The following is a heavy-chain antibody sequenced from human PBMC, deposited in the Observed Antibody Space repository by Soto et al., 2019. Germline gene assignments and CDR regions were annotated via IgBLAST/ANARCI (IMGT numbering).Heavy chain of an antibody. V-gene: IGHV1-69*13. CDR2: FNPIIGTA. CDR3: ASAYYDFWSGWVNGYGMDV. D-gene: IGHD3-3*01. CDR1: VDTLSSYA. J-gene: IGHJ6*02. Sequence: GXSVKVSCKASVDTLSSYAVSWVRQAPGQGLEWMGGFNPIIGTANYAEKFQGRVTIIADESTSAAYMELSNLRSEDTAVYYCASAYYDFWSGWVNGYGMDVWGQGTTVTGSS.